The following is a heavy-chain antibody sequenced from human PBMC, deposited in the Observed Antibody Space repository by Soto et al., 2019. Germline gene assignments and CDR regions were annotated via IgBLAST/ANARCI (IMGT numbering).Heavy chain of an antibody. D-gene: IGHD6-13*01. J-gene: IGHJ4*02. CDR1: GGSISSGGYS. V-gene: IGHV4-30-2*01. Sequence: SETLSLTCAVSGGSISSGGYSWSWIRQPPGKGLEWIGYIYHSGSTYYNPSLKSRVTISVDRSKNQFSLKLSSVTAADTAVYYCARDSPRLAAGFDYWGQGTLVTVSS. CDR2: IYHSGST. CDR3: ARDSPRLAAGFDY.